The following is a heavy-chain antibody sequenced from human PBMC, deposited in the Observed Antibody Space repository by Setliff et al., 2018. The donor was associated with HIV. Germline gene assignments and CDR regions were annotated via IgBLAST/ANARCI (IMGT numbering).Heavy chain of an antibody. CDR1: GYPFTSYG. V-gene: IGHV1-2*06. Sequence: ASVKVSCKASGYPFTSYGLCWVRQAPGQGLEWMGRINPKNGGTNFSQKFRGRVTMTTTASIRTAYMEMTSLRSDDTAVYYCARDPSGTAFSLSSYYMDVWGKGTTVTVSS. D-gene: IGHD2-21*02. J-gene: IGHJ6*03. CDR2: INPKNGGT. CDR3: ARDPSGTAFSLSSYYMDV.